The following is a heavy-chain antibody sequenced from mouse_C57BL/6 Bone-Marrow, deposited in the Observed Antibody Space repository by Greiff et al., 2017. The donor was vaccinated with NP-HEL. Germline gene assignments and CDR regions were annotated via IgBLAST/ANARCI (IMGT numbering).Heavy chain of an antibody. J-gene: IGHJ1*03. CDR3: ARDYYGSSYDWYFDV. CDR1: GYAFTNYL. Sequence: VQGVESGAELVRPGTSVKVSCKASGYAFTNYLIEWVKQRPGQGLEWIGVINPGSGGTNYNEKFKGKATLTADKSSSTAYMQLSSLTSEDSAVYFCARDYYGSSYDWYFDVWGTGTTVTVSS. D-gene: IGHD1-1*01. CDR2: INPGSGGT. V-gene: IGHV1-54*01.